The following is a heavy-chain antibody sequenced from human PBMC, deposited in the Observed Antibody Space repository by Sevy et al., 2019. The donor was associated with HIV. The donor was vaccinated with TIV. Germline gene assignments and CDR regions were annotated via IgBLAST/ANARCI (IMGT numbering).Heavy chain of an antibody. Sequence: GGSLRLSCAASGFTFSSYAMSWVRQAPGKGLEWVSAISGSGYLTYYTDSVKGRFTISRDNSKNTLYLQMNSLRAEDTAVYYCAKEGGGYYYHSSGLFDYWGQGTLVTVSS. J-gene: IGHJ4*02. CDR1: GFTFSSYA. CDR2: ISGSGYLT. V-gene: IGHV3-23*01. CDR3: AKEGGGYYYHSSGLFDY. D-gene: IGHD3-22*01.